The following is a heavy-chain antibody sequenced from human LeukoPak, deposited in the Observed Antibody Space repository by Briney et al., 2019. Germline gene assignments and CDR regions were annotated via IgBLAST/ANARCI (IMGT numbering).Heavy chain of an antibody. CDR1: GFTFSYA. CDR3: ARGPGYCSGGSCYKNDY. D-gene: IGHD2-15*01. Sequence: PGRSLRLSCAASGFTFSYAMNWVRQAPGKGLEWVSSISSSSSYIYYADSVKGRFTISRDNAKNSLYLQMNSLRAEDTAVYYCARGPGYCSGGSCYKNDYWGQGTLVTVSS. J-gene: IGHJ4*02. V-gene: IGHV3-21*01. CDR2: ISSSSSYI.